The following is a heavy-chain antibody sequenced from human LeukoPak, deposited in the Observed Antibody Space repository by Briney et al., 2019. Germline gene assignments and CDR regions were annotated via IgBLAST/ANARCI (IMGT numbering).Heavy chain of an antibody. CDR1: GYSISSGYY. J-gene: IGHJ4*02. Sequence: SGTLCLTCTVSGYSISSGYYWGWIRQPPGKGLEWIGSIYHRGSTYYNPSLKSRVTISVDTSKNQFSLKLSSVTAADTAVYFCARDWRCSSGWYYFDYWGQGTLVTVSS. CDR3: ARDWRCSSGWYYFDY. CDR2: IYHRGST. D-gene: IGHD6-19*01. V-gene: IGHV4-38-2*02.